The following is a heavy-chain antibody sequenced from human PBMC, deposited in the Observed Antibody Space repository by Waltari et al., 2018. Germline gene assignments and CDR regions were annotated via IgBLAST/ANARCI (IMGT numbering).Heavy chain of an antibody. Sequence: QVQLVQSGAEVKKPGSSVKVSCKASGGTFSSYAISWVRQAPGQGLEWMGGIIPIFGTANYAQKFQGRVTITADESTSTAYMELSSLRSEDTAVYYCARAPPYYDFWSGYYYFDYWGQGTLVTVSS. CDR2: IIPIFGTA. J-gene: IGHJ4*02. CDR1: GGTFSSYA. V-gene: IGHV1-69*01. CDR3: ARAPPYYDFWSGYYYFDY. D-gene: IGHD3-3*01.